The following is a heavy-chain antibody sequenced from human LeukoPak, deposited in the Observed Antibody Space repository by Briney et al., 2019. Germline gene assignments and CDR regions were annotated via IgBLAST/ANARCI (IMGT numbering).Heavy chain of an antibody. V-gene: IGHV3-30*04. CDR3: ARDSRVPAAIYYCYGMDV. CDR1: GFTFSSYA. J-gene: IGHJ6*02. Sequence: GGSLRLSCAASGFTFSSYAMHWVRQAPGKGLEWVAVISYDGSNKYYADSVNGRFTISRDNSKNTLYLQMNSLRAEDTAVYYCARDSRVPAAIYYCYGMDVWGQGTTVTVSS. CDR2: ISYDGSNK. D-gene: IGHD2-2*01.